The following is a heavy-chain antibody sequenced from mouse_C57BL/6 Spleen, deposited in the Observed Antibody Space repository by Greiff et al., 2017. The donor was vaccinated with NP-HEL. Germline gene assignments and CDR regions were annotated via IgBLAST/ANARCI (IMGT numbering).Heavy chain of an antibody. D-gene: IGHD1-1*01. CDR2: IYPGSGNT. V-gene: IGHV1-76*01. CDR1: GYTFTDYY. Sequence: QVQLQQSGAELVRPGASVKLSCKASGYTFTDYYINWVKQRPGQGLEWIARIYPGSGNTYYNEKFKGKATLTAEKSSSTAYMQLSSLTSEDSAVYFCAREIVIFITTVGPFSYWGQGTLVTVSA. J-gene: IGHJ3*01. CDR3: AREIVIFITTVGPFSY.